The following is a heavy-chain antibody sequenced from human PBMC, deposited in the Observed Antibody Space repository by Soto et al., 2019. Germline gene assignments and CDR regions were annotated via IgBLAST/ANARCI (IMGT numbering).Heavy chain of an antibody. CDR3: ARDPPSSSSWYETYQPPNAPTWFDP. J-gene: IGHJ5*02. CDR2: ISAYNGNT. Sequence: ASVKVSCKASGYTFTSYGISWVRQAPGQGLEWMGWISAYNGNTNYAQKLQGRVTMTTDTSTSTAYMELRSLRSDDTAVYYCARDPPSSSSWYETYQPPNAPTWFDPWGQGTLVTISS. D-gene: IGHD6-13*01. V-gene: IGHV1-18*01. CDR1: GYTFTSYG.